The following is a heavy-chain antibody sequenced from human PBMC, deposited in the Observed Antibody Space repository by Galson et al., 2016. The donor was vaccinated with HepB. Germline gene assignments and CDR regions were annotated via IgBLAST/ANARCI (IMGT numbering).Heavy chain of an antibody. CDR2: IDHNGNT. CDR3: ARGPFAFDI. J-gene: IGHJ3*02. CDR1: GDSFNGYY. Sequence: ETLSLTCAVYGDSFNGYYWSLIRQPPGKGLEWIGEIDHNGNTRYNPSLKSRVTISVDTSKHQFSLKLSSVTAADTAVYYCARGPFAFDIWGQGTMVTVSS. V-gene: IGHV4-34*01.